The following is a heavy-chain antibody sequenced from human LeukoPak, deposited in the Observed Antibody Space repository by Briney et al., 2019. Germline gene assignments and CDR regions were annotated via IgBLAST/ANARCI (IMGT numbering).Heavy chain of an antibody. CDR2: IRYDGSNK. D-gene: IGHD6-6*01. CDR3: AKEGQLVRTCMDV. V-gene: IGHV3-30*02. Sequence: QPGGSLRLSCAAPGFTFSSYGMHWVRQAPGKGLEWVAFIRYDGSNKYYADSVKGRFTISRDNSKNTLYLQMNSLRAEDTAVYYCAKEGQLVRTCMDVWGKGTTVTVSS. J-gene: IGHJ6*03. CDR1: GFTFSSYG.